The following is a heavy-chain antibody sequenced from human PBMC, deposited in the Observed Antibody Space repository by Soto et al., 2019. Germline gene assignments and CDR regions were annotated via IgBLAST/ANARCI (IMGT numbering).Heavy chain of an antibody. CDR3: ARGALTTLAYYYGMDV. CDR1: GGTFSSYT. Sequence: SVKVSCKASGGTFSSYTMRWVRQAPGQGLELMGGIIPIFGTTTYAHKFQGRVTITADESTSTVYMELSSLRGEDTAVYYCARGALTTLAYYYGMDVWGQGTTVTVYS. CDR2: IIPIFGTT. J-gene: IGHJ6*02. D-gene: IGHD4-4*01. V-gene: IGHV1-69*13.